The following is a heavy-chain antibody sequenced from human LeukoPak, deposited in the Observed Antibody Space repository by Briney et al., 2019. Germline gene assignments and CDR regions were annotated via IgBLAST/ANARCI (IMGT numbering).Heavy chain of an antibody. J-gene: IGHJ4*02. CDR1: GDTVTSSY. CDR2: VPSDGTT. V-gene: IGHV4-59*08. D-gene: IGHD2-15*01. Sequence: SETLSLTCSVSGDTVTSSYWNWILQTTGKGLEWIGYVPSDGTTNYPPSLRSLLNLSVDTAKNDISLILSSVTAADPAIYYCARLDCLVEGCYNHWGRGILVTVSS. CDR3: ARLDCLVEGCYNH.